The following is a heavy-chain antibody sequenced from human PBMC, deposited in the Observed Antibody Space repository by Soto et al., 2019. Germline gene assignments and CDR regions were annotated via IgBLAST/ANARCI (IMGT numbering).Heavy chain of an antibody. CDR3: ARVSSSSRTWFDP. V-gene: IGHV4-4*02. CDR2: LYHDGST. D-gene: IGHD6-19*01. J-gene: IGHJ5*02. Sequence: PSETLSLTCAVSGDSISSDNWWSWVRQPPGKGLEWIGELYHDGSTNYNPSLKSRVTISVDKSKNQFSLTLRSVTAADTAVYFCARVSSSSRTWFDPWGQGTLVTVSS. CDR1: GDSISSDNW.